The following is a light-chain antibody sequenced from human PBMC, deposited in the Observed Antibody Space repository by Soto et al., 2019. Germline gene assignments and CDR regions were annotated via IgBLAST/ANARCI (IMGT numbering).Light chain of an antibody. CDR1: SGDIGSYNR. CDR2: EVT. CDR3: SSYTNINARACV. V-gene: IGLV2-14*01. J-gene: IGLJ1*01. Sequence: QSVLTQPASVSGSPAQSITISCTGTSGDIGSYNRVSWYQQHPGKAPKLIIYEVTDRPSGVSNRFSGSKSGNTASLTISGLQAEDEAEYYCSSYTNINARACVFGTGTKVTVL.